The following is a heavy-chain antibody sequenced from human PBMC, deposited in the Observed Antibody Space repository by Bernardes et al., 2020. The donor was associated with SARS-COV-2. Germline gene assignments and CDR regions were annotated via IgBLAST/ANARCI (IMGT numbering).Heavy chain of an antibody. CDR3: ATHLLEYCSGGSCSFDY. D-gene: IGHD2-15*01. CDR2: IYPGDSDT. V-gene: IGHV5-51*01. J-gene: IGHJ4*02. Sequence: GESLKISCKGSGYSFTSYWIGWVRQMPGKGLEWMGIIYPGDSDTRYSPSFQGQVTISADKSISTAYLQWSSLKASDTAMYYCATHLLEYCSGGSCSFDYWGQGTLVTVSS. CDR1: GYSFTSYW.